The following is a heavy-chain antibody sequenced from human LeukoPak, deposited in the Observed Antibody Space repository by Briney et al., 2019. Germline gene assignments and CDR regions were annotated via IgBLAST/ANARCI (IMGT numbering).Heavy chain of an antibody. J-gene: IGHJ4*02. CDR1: GGSVTTSSYF. V-gene: IGHV4-39*07. CDR2: IYYSGNT. Sequence: PSETLSLTCTVSGGSVTTSSYFWAWIRQAPGRGLQWIASIYYSGNTYYNPSLKSRVTISEDTSKNQFSLKLSSVTAADTAVYYCARVGGYYDSSGPNSVFDYWGQGTLVTVSS. D-gene: IGHD3-22*01. CDR3: ARVGGYYDSSGPNSVFDY.